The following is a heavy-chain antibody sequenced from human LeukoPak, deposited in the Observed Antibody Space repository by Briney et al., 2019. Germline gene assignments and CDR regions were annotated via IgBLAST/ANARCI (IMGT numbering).Heavy chain of an antibody. CDR2: ISGSGDST. CDR3: ASVDSGTAYLRYDY. V-gene: IGHV3-23*01. D-gene: IGHD3/OR15-3a*01. J-gene: IGHJ4*02. Sequence: GGSLRLSCVASGFTFSNYGMSWVRQAPGKGLEWVSAISGSGDSTYYGDSVKGRFTMSRDNSKNTLYLQMNSLRVDDTAIYYCASVDSGTAYLRYDYWGQGTLVTVSS. CDR1: GFTFSNYG.